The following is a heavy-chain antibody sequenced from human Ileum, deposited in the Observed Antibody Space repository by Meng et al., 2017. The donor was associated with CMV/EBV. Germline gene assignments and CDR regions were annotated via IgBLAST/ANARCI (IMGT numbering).Heavy chain of an antibody. V-gene: IGHV3-23*01. CDR2: ISGSGGST. CDR1: GLTFSHGW. D-gene: IGHD3-3*01. CDR3: AKYMSGYYKGLDY. J-gene: IGHJ4*02. Sequence: GESLKISCVGSGLTFSHGWMSWVRQAPGKGLEWVSTISGSGGSTYYADSVKGRFTISRDNSNNRLYLQMNSLRAADTAVYRCAKYMSGYYKGLDYWGQGTLVTVSS.